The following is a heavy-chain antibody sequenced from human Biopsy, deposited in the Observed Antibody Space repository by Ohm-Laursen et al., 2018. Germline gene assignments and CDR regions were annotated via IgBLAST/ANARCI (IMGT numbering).Heavy chain of an antibody. V-gene: IGHV4-4*07. Sequence: TLSLTWTVSGGSLSSYYWSWIRQPAGKGLEWIGRIYSSGSTNYNPSLKSRVTLSMDTSKRQFSLKLSFVTAADTAVYYCARWTPEYDSSRYYLDAFDIWGQGTKVTVSS. J-gene: IGHJ3*02. CDR3: ARWTPEYDSSRYYLDAFDI. CDR2: IYSSGST. CDR1: GGSLSSYY. D-gene: IGHD3-22*01.